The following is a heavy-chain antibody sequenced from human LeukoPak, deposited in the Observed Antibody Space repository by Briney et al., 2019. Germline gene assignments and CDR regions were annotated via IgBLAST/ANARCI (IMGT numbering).Heavy chain of an antibody. CDR1: GGSISSYY. D-gene: IGHD3-22*01. CDR2: IYTTGNT. J-gene: IGHJ5*02. V-gene: IGHV4-4*07. Sequence: SETLSLTCIVSGGSISSYYWSWIRQPAGKGLEWIGRIYTTGNTNYNPSLKSLVTMSIDTSKKQFSLKLSSVTAADTAVYYCARGKYYYDSNSSYRYFDPWGQGTLVTVSS. CDR3: ARGKYYYDSNSSYRYFDP.